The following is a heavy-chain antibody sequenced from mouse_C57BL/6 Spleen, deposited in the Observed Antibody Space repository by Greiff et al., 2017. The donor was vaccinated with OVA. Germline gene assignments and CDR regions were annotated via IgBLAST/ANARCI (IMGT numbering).Heavy chain of an antibody. CDR2: IDPETGGT. J-gene: IGHJ4*01. Sequence: LVESGAELVRPGASVTLSCKASGYTFTDYEMHWVKQTPVHGLEWIGAIDPETGGTAYNQKFKGKAILTADKSSSTAYMELRRLTSEDSAVYYCTRGGWDDYAMDYWGQGTSVTVSS. CDR1: GYTFTDYE. V-gene: IGHV1-15*01. CDR3: TRGGWDDYAMDY. D-gene: IGHD4-1*01.